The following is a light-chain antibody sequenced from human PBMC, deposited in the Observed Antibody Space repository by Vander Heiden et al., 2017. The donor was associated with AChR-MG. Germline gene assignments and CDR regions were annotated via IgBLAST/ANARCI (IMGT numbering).Light chain of an antibody. CDR1: SSDVRGHKY. V-gene: IGLV2-14*01. Sequence: QAALTKPASVSGSRGQSLTIPCPGTSSDVRGHKYVSWYQQLPGKAPKLMSYDVSNRPSGGTNRFSGAKSANTASLTSAGLQAEDEADYYCSSDTSSSTLVFGGGTKLTVL. J-gene: IGLJ2*01. CDR3: SSDTSSSTLV. CDR2: DVS.